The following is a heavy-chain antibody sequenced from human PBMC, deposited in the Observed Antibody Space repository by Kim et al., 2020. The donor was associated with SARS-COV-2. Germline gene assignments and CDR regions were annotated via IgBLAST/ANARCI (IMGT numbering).Heavy chain of an antibody. Sequence: ASVKVSCKASGYTFTGYYMHWVRQAPGQGLEWMGWINPNSGGTNYAQKFQGWVTMTRDTSISTAYMELSRLRSDDTAVYYCARDRGSSSRARRVGFYDYWGQGTLVTVSS. CDR3: ARDRGSSSRARRVGFYDY. V-gene: IGHV1-2*04. CDR2: INPNSGGT. CDR1: GYTFTGYY. D-gene: IGHD6-6*01. J-gene: IGHJ4*02.